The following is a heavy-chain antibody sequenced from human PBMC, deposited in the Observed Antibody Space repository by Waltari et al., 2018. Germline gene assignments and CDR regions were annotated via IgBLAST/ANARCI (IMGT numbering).Heavy chain of an antibody. V-gene: IGHV4-59*01. CDR3: ASTYSSGWYYFDD. J-gene: IGHJ4*02. D-gene: IGHD6-19*01. CDR1: GGSISSYY. Sequence: QVQLQESGPGLVKPSETLSLTCTVSGGSISSYYWSWIRQPPGKGLEWIGYIYYSGSTNYNPSLKGRVTISVETSKNQFSLKRSSGTAADTAVYYCASTYSSGWYYFDDWGQGTLVTVSS. CDR2: IYYSGST.